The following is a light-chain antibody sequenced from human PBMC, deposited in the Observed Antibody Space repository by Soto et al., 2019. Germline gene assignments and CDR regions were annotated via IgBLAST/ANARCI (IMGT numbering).Light chain of an antibody. J-gene: IGKJ4*01. V-gene: IGKV3-15*01. CDR3: QQYSNWPPLT. Sequence: EIVMTQSPATLSVSPGERATLSCRASQSVNSNLAWYQHKPGQAPRLLIYGASTRATGNPARFSGSGSGTELTLTSSSLQYEDFAVYYCQQYSNWPPLTCGGGTKVEIK. CDR1: QSVNSN. CDR2: GAS.